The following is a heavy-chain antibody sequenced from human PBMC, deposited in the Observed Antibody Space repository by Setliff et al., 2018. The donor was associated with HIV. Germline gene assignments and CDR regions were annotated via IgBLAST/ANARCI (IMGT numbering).Heavy chain of an antibody. J-gene: IGHJ6*02. V-gene: IGHV3-7*01. Sequence: PGGSLRLSCAASGFTFTSYWMIWVRQAPGKGLEWVASINQDGSEKNYVDSVKGRFTISRDNAKNSLYLQMDSLRVEGTTVYYCTRKLAPGHGMDVWGQGTTVTVSS. D-gene: IGHD3-3*02. CDR2: INQDGSEK. CDR3: TRKLAPGHGMDV. CDR1: GFTFTSYW.